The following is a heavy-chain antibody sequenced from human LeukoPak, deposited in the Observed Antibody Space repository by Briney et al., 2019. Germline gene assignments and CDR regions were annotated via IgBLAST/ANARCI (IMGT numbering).Heavy chain of an antibody. CDR3: AVDTAMAPFHY. V-gene: IGHV1-46*01. Sequence: EASVKVSCKASGYTFTSYYMHWVRQAPGQGLEWMGIINPSGGSTSYAQKFQGRVTMTRDTSTSTVYMELSSLRSEDTAVYYCAVDTAMAPFHYWGQGTLVTVSS. J-gene: IGHJ4*02. CDR2: INPSGGST. D-gene: IGHD5-18*01. CDR1: GYTFTSYY.